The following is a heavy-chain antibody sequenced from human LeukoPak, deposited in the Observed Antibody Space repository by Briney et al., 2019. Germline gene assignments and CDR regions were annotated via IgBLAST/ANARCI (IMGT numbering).Heavy chain of an antibody. CDR1: GHTFTGYY. CDR2: INPKSGGT. V-gene: IGHV1-2*02. CDR3: ARMGDYHLVSFFDY. J-gene: IGHJ4*02. Sequence: ASVKVSCKASGHTFTGYYMHWVRQAPGQGLEWMGWINPKSGGTNYAQKLQGRVTMTTDTSTSAVYMELTSLRSDDTAVYYCARMGDYHLVSFFDYWGQGTLVTVSS. D-gene: IGHD4/OR15-4a*01.